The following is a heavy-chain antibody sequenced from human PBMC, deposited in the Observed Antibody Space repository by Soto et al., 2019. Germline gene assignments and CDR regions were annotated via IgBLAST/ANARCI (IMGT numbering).Heavy chain of an antibody. CDR2: IYYSGNT. CDR1: GASINSGRHY. D-gene: IGHD3-3*01. J-gene: IGHJ4*02. V-gene: IGHV4-61*03. CDR3: ARFDFWSGSLDY. Sequence: PSDTLSLTCSVSGASINSGRHYWTWIRQPPGKGLECIGYIYYSGNTTYSPSLKCRVTISLDTSKNRFSLKMRSVTAADTAVYFCARFDFWSGSLDYWGQGTQVTVSS.